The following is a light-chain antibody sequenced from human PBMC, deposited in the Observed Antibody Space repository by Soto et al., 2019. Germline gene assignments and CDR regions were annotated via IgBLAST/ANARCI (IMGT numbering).Light chain of an antibody. CDR3: QQYNDWPPWT. CDR1: QSIANN. V-gene: IGKV3-15*01. Sequence: EIVMTQSPASLSASPGERITLSGKASQSIANNLAWHQQKPGQAPRLLMYGASTRAADIPARFSGSGSGTEFSLTISSLQSEDFAIYYCQQYNDWPPWTFGQGTKVDI. CDR2: GAS. J-gene: IGKJ1*01.